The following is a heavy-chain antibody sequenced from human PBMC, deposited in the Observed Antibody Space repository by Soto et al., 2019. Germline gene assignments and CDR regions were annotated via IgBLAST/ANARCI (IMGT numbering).Heavy chain of an antibody. Sequence: GGSLRLSCAASGFTFSSYGMHWVRQAPGKGLEWVAVIWYDGGNKYYADSVKGRFTISRDNAKSSLYLQMTSLRAEDTAVYHCAKSPSAIPGHSWGQGTLVTVSS. V-gene: IGHV3-33*03. CDR3: AKSPSAIPGHS. CDR2: IWYDGGNK. J-gene: IGHJ4*02. D-gene: IGHD2-2*01. CDR1: GFTFSSYG.